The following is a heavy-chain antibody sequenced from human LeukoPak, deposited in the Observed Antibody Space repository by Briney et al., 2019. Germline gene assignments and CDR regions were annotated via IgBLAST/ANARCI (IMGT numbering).Heavy chain of an antibody. Sequence: ASLKVSCAASGYTFTGYDMHWVRQAPGQGLEWVSWINPNSGGTNYAQKFHGRVTTTTDTSISTAYMGKSRPASDDTAVYYCARGPLGLPFDYWGQGSLVTVSS. J-gene: IGHJ4*02. CDR1: GYTFTGYD. CDR2: INPNSGGT. V-gene: IGHV1-2*02. CDR3: ARGPLGLPFDY.